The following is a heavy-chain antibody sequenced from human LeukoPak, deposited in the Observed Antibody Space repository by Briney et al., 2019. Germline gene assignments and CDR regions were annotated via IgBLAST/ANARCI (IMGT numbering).Heavy chain of an antibody. V-gene: IGHV3-23*01. D-gene: IGHD6-13*01. Sequence: GGSLRLSCAASAFTFSSYAMSWVRQAPGKGLEWVSTITGSGGSTFYADSVKGRFTISRDNSKNTLYLQMNSLRAEDTAVYYCAKDRGGAAAAGPFDSWGQGTLITVSS. J-gene: IGHJ4*02. CDR3: AKDRGGAAAAGPFDS. CDR2: ITGSGGST. CDR1: AFTFSSYA.